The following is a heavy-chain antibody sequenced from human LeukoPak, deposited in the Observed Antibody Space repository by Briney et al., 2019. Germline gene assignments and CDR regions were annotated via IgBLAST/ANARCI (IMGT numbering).Heavy chain of an antibody. D-gene: IGHD3-3*01. CDR1: GGSISSSSYY. CDR2: IYYSGST. J-gene: IGHJ4*02. V-gene: IGHV4-39*01. Sequence: SETLSLTCTVSGGSISSSSYYWGWIRQPPGKGLEWIGSIYYSGSTYYNPSLKSRVTISVDTSKNQFSLKLSSVTAADTAVYYCARHEGIFGVVIISYYFDYWGQGTLVTVSS. CDR3: ARHEGIFGVVIISYYFDY.